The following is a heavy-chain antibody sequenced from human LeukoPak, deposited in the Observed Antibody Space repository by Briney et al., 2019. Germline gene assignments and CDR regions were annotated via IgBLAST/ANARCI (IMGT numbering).Heavy chain of an antibody. CDR1: GFTFDDYA. J-gene: IGHJ4*02. D-gene: IGHD2/OR15-2a*01. V-gene: IGHV3-9*01. CDR2: ISWNGDIK. Sequence: GGSLRLSCAASGFTFDDYAMHWVRQAPGKSLEWVSGISWNGDIKGYADSVKVRFTISRDNAQNSLYLQINSLRPEDTAFYSCAKDRMGAYFTIPDYWGQGTLVTVSS. CDR3: AKDRMGAYFTIPDY.